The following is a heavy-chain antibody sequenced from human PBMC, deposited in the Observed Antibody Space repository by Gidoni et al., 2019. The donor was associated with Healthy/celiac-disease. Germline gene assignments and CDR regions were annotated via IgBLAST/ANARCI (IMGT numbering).Heavy chain of an antibody. CDR1: GFTFSSDW. D-gene: IGHD3-22*01. CDR3: ARDVVYDSSGYPTNWFDP. J-gene: IGHJ5*02. V-gene: IGHV3-74*01. CDR2: FNRDGSST. Sequence: EVQLVESGGGLVQPGGSLRLACAASGFTFSSDWMHWVRQAPGKGLVWVSRFNRDGSSTSYADSVKGRFTISRDNAKNTLYLQMNSLRAEDTAVYYCARDVVYDSSGYPTNWFDPWGQGTLVTVSS.